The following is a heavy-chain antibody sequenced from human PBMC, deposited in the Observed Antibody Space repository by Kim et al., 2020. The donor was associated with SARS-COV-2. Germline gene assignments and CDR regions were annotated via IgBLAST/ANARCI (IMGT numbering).Heavy chain of an antibody. J-gene: IGHJ6*03. CDR1: GGSISSYY. Sequence: SETLSLTCTVSGGSISSYYWSWIRQPPGKGLEWIGYIYYSGSTNYNPSLKSRVTISVDTSKNQFSLKLSSVTAADTAVYYCARAYYDFWSGYYGRGYYYYYYMDVWGKGTTVTVSS. V-gene: IGHV4-59*01. CDR2: IYYSGST. CDR3: ARAYYDFWSGYYGRGYYYYYYMDV. D-gene: IGHD3-3*01.